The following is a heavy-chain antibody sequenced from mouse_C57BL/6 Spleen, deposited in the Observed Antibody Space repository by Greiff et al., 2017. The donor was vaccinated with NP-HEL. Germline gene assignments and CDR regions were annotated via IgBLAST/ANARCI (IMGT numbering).Heavy chain of an antibody. CDR2: INPNYGTT. V-gene: IGHV1-39*01. D-gene: IGHD1-1*01. Sequence: VQLQQSGPELVKPGASVKISCKASGYSFTDYNMNWVKQSNGKSLEWIGVINPNYGTTSYNQKFKGKATLTVDQSSSTAYMQLNSLTSEDSAVYYGAREPLITTVVATDFEGWGTGTTVTVSS. CDR1: GYSFTDYN. J-gene: IGHJ1*03. CDR3: AREPLITTVVATDFEG.